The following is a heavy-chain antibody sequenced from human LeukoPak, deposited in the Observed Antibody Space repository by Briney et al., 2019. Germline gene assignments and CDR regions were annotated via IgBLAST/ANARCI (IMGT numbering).Heavy chain of an antibody. D-gene: IGHD3-3*01. Sequence: PGGSLRLSCAASGFTFSSYSMNWVRQAPGKGLEWVSSISSSSYIYYADSVKGRFTISRDNAKNSLYLQMNSLRAEDTAVYYCARDPADTIFGVVQDWGQGTLVTVSS. CDR3: ARDPADTIFGVVQD. J-gene: IGHJ4*02. CDR1: GFTFSSYS. V-gene: IGHV3-21*01. CDR2: ISSSSYI.